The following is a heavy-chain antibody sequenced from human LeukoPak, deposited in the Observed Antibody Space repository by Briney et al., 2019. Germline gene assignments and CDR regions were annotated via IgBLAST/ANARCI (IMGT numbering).Heavy chain of an antibody. V-gene: IGHV4-59*01. CDR2: IYYSGST. CDR3: ARTLQYSSSWYYYYMDV. CDR1: GGSISSYS. J-gene: IGHJ6*03. Sequence: SETLSLTCTVSGGSISSYSWSWIRQPPGKGLEWIGYIYYSGSTNYDPSLKSRVTISVDTSKNRFSLKLSSVTAADTAVYYCARTLQYSSSWYYYYMDVWGKGTTVTVSS. D-gene: IGHD6-13*01.